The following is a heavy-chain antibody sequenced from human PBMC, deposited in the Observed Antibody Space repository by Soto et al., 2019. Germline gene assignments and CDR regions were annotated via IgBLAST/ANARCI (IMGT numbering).Heavy chain of an antibody. CDR1: GYTFTNYY. Sequence: ASVKVSCKAFGYTFTNYYMHWVRQAPGQGFEWMGTINPSGGGTSFAQKFRGRLTMTRDTSTSTVYMELSSLRSEDTAVYYCARGGAGQWLFDYWGQGTLVTGS. D-gene: IGHD5-12*01. V-gene: IGHV1-46*01. CDR2: INPSGGGT. J-gene: IGHJ4*02. CDR3: ARGGAGQWLFDY.